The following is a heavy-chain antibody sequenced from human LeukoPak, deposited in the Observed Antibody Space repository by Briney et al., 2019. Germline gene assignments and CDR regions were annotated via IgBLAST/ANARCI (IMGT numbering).Heavy chain of an antibody. CDR1: GGTFSSYA. D-gene: IGHD3-9*01. CDR3: ARHPPYYDILTGYYYYYYGMDV. V-gene: IGHV1-69*13. CDR2: IIPIFGTA. J-gene: IGHJ6*04. Sequence: SVKVSCKASGGTFSSYAISWVRQAPGQGLEWMGGIIPIFGTANYAPKFQGRVTITADESTSTAYMELSSLRSEDTAVYYCARHPPYYDILTGYYYYYYGMDVWGKGTTVTVSS.